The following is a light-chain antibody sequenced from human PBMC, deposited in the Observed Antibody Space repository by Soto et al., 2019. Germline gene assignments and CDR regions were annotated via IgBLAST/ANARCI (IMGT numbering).Light chain of an antibody. CDR2: EVS. Sequence: QSALTQPASVSGSPGQSITISCTGTNSDVGNSDYVSWYQHHPGKAPKLMIFEVSNRPSGISDRFSGSKSGNTASLTISGLQVEDDAYYYCSSYTDSSTLFVFGTGTKVTVL. CDR3: SSYTDSSTLFV. V-gene: IGLV2-14*01. CDR1: NSDVGNSDY. J-gene: IGLJ1*01.